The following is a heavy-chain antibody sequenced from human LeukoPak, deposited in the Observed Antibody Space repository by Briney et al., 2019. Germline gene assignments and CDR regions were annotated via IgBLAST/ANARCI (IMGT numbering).Heavy chain of an antibody. V-gene: IGHV4-4*07. CDR1: GGSISSYY. D-gene: IGHD3-9*01. CDR3: ARSGILTGYRNAFDI. Sequence: SETLSLTCTVSGGSISSYYWSWIRQPAGKGLEWIGRIYTSGSTNYNPSLKSRVTKSVDTSKNQFSLKLSSVTAADTAVYYCARSGILTGYRNAFDIWGQGTVVTVSS. CDR2: IYTSGST. J-gene: IGHJ3*02.